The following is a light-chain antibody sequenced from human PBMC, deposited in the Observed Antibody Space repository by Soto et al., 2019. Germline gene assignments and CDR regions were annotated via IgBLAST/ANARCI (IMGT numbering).Light chain of an antibody. CDR3: LQDYSYPWT. V-gene: IGKV1-6*01. Sequence: AIQMTQSPSSLSASLGDRVTITCRASQGIRNDLGWYQQKPGKAPRLLIYAASSLQSGVPSKFSGSGSGTAFTLTISILQPEDFATYYCLQDYSYPWTFGQGTKVEI. CDR2: AAS. J-gene: IGKJ1*01. CDR1: QGIRND.